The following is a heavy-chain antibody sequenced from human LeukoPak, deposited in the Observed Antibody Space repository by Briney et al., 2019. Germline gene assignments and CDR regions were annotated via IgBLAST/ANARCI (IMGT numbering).Heavy chain of an antibody. Sequence: SVKVSCKASGGTFSSYAISWVRQAPGQGLEWMGGIIPIFGTANYAQKFQGRVTITADKSTSTAYMELSSLRSEDTAVYYCARDLVNGDPPYNWFDPWGQGTLVTVSS. CDR1: GGTFSSYA. CDR3: ARDLVNGDPPYNWFDP. J-gene: IGHJ5*02. V-gene: IGHV1-69*06. CDR2: IIPIFGTA. D-gene: IGHD4-17*01.